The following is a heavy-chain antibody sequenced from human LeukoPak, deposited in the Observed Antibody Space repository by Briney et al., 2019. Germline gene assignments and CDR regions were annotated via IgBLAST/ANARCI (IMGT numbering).Heavy chain of an antibody. Sequence: SETLSLTCTVSGGSISSSSFYWGWIRQPPGKGLEWIGSIYYSGSTYYNPSLKSRVTISVDTSKNQFSLKLSSVTAADTAVYYCARHSSVLPFDYWGQGTLVAVSS. CDR3: ARHSSVLPFDY. J-gene: IGHJ4*02. D-gene: IGHD3-10*01. V-gene: IGHV4-39*01. CDR2: IYYSGST. CDR1: GGSISSSSFY.